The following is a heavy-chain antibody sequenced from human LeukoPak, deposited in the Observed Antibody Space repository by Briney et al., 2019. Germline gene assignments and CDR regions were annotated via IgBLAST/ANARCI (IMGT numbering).Heavy chain of an antibody. V-gene: IGHV3-30-3*01. CDR2: ISYDGSNK. Sequence: GRSLRLSCAASGFTFSSYAMHWVRQAPGKGLEWVAVISYDGSNKYYADSVKGRFTISRDNSKNTLYLQMNSLRSEDTAVYYCARDPYYDFWSGYYTGHYWGQGTLVTVSS. J-gene: IGHJ4*02. D-gene: IGHD3-3*01. CDR3: ARDPYYDFWSGYYTGHY. CDR1: GFTFSSYA.